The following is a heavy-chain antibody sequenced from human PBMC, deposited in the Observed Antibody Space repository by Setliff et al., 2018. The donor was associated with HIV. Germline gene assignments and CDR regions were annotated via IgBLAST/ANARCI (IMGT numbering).Heavy chain of an antibody. CDR3: AKGYYGSGTFRYYYYYGMDV. Sequence: PGGSLRLSCAASGFTFSDCSMNWVRQAPGKGLEWISYITSTGSTIFYADSVKGRFTISRDNDKNSVRLQMNSLRAEDTAVYYCAKGYYGSGTFRYYYYYGMDVWGQGTTVTVSS. V-gene: IGHV3-48*01. CDR1: GFTFSDCS. J-gene: IGHJ6*02. D-gene: IGHD3-10*01. CDR2: ITSTGSTI.